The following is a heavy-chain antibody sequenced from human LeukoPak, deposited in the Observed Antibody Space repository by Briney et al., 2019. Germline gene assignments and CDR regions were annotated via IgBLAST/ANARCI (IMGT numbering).Heavy chain of an antibody. CDR3: AREGYCSGGTCYVDY. D-gene: IGHD2-15*01. CDR1: GFTFSNYA. J-gene: IGHJ4*02. CDR2: ITWNGGST. V-gene: IGHV3-64*02. Sequence: TGGSLRLSCAASGFTFSNYAMHWVRPAPGKGLEYVSAITWNGGSTYYADSVKGRFTISRDNSKNTLYLQMGSLSAEDMAVYYCAREGYCSGGTCYVDYWGQGTLVTVSS.